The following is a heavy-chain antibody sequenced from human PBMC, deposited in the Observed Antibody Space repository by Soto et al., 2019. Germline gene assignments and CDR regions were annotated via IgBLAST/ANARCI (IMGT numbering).Heavy chain of an antibody. J-gene: IGHJ6*02. CDR2: TYYRPKWYN. V-gene: IGHV6-1*01. CDR1: GDSVSSNSAA. Sequence: SQTLSLTCAISGDSVSSNSAAWNWIRQSPSRGLEWLGRTYYRPKWYNDYAVSVKSRITINPDTSKNQFPLQLNSVTPEDTAVYYCARDEWLAYYYYYGMDVWGQGTTVTVSS. CDR3: ARDEWLAYYYYYGMDV. D-gene: IGHD6-19*01.